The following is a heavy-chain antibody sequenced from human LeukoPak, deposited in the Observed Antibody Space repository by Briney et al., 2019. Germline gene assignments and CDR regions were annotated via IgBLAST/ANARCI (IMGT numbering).Heavy chain of an antibody. Sequence: GGSLRLSCAGSGFTVSSNYMSWVRQAPGKGLEWVSVIYSGGSTYYADSVKGRFTISRDNSKNTVDLQMNSLRAEDTAVYYCARGHDYDSSVAYWGQGTLVTVSS. CDR3: ARGHDYDSSVAY. CDR1: GFTVSSNY. V-gene: IGHV3-66*01. D-gene: IGHD3-22*01. J-gene: IGHJ4*02. CDR2: IYSGGST.